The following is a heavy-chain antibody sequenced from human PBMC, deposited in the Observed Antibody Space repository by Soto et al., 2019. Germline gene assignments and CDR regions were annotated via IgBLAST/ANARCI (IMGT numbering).Heavy chain of an antibody. CDR1: GGSISSGGYS. D-gene: IGHD1-26*01. CDR2: IYHSGST. Sequence: TLSLTCAVSGGSISSGGYSWSWIRQPPGKGLEWIGYIYHSGSTYYNPSLKSRVTISVDRSKNQFSLKLSSVTAADTAVYYCARAYSGSYYRPNNWFDPWGQGTLVTVSS. V-gene: IGHV4-30-2*01. CDR3: ARAYSGSYYRPNNWFDP. J-gene: IGHJ5*02.